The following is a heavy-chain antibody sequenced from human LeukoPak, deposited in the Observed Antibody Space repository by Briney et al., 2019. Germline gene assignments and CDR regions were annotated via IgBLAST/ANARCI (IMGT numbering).Heavy chain of an antibody. J-gene: IGHJ1*01. D-gene: IGHD3-22*01. V-gene: IGHV4-30-4*01. CDR3: ASEMYYYDSSGYPSSEYFQH. Sequence: SQTLTLTCTDSGGSISSGDYYWSWIRQPPGKGQEWIGYIYYSGSTYYNPSLKSRVTISVDTSKNQFSLKLSSVTAADTAVYYCASEMYYYDSSGYPSSEYFQHWGQGTLVTVSS. CDR2: IYYSGST. CDR1: GGSISSGDYY.